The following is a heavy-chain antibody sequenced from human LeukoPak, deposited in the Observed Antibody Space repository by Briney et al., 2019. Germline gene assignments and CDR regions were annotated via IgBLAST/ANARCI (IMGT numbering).Heavy chain of an antibody. CDR1: GDSVSSNSAA. Sequence: QTLSLTCAISGDSVSSNSAAWNWIRQSPSRGLEWLGSTYYRSKWYNDYAVSVKSRITIKPDTSKNQFSLQLNSVTPEDTAVYYRAREVAATDVVWFDPWGQGTLVTVSS. CDR2: TYYRSKWYN. CDR3: AREVAATDVVWFDP. J-gene: IGHJ5*02. V-gene: IGHV6-1*01. D-gene: IGHD6-25*01.